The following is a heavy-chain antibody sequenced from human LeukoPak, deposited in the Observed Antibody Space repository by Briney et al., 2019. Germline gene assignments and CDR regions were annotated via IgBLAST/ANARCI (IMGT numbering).Heavy chain of an antibody. CDR3: ARGYAEAFDY. V-gene: IGHV3-74*01. CDR1: AFTLSTYW. CDR2: INSDGSTT. Sequence: GGSLRLSCAPPAFTLSTYWMHWVRQAPGKGLVWVSRINSDGSTTTYADSVKGLFTISRDNAKNTLYLQMDRLRAEGTAVYYCARGYAEAFDYCVQGTLVTVSS. D-gene: IGHD3-16*01. J-gene: IGHJ4*02.